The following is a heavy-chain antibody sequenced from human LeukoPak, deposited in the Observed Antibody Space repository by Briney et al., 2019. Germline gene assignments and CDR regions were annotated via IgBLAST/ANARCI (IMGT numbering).Heavy chain of an antibody. D-gene: IGHD3-22*01. CDR2: IKGGGST. CDR3: ARQGAQDSSGYSLTY. CDR1: EFTVSSNY. Sequence: GGSLRLSCAASEFTVSSNYMNWVRQAPGKGLEWVSVIKGGGSTSYADSVKGRFIISRDNSKNTVYLQMNSLRVEDTAVYYCARQGAQDSSGYSLTYWGQGTLVTVSS. V-gene: IGHV3-66*04. J-gene: IGHJ4*02.